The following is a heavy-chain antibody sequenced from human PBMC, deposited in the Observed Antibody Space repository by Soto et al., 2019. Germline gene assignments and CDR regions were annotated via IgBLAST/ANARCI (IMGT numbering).Heavy chain of an antibody. V-gene: IGHV4-31*03. CDR2: IYYSGGT. CDR3: TRDRRITFWFDP. D-gene: IGHD3-10*01. Sequence: PSETLSLTRPFSGCSLSRGCFFWGRIPQHPGKGLEWIGYIYYSGGTYYNPSLKRRVTISVDTSKNQFSLKLSSVTAADTAVYYCTRDRRITFWFDPWGQGTPVTVSS. CDR1: GCSLSRGCFF. J-gene: IGHJ5*02.